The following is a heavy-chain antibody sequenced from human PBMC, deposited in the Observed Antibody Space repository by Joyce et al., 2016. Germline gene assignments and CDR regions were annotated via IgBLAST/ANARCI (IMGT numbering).Heavy chain of an antibody. Sequence: EVQLVQSGAEVKKPGDSLKISCQGSGYSFTNYWIAWVRQMPGKGLEWMGIIYPGDSHTTYSPSFQGQVTISADKSISTAYLQWNSLKASDTAVYYCARRDSGDSDLDYWGQGTLVTVFS. CDR3: ARRDSGDSDLDY. CDR2: IYPGDSHT. V-gene: IGHV5-51*01. D-gene: IGHD2-21*02. CDR1: GYSFTNYW. J-gene: IGHJ4*02.